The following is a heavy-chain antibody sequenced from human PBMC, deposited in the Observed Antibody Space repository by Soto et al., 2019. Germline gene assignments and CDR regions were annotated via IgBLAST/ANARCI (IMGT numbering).Heavy chain of an antibody. V-gene: IGHV3-23*01. CDR1: GFTFSSYA. Sequence: GGSLRLSCAASGFTFSSYAMSWVRQAPGKGLEWVSAISGSGGSTYYADSVKGRFTISRDNSKNTLYLQMNSLRAGDTAVYYCASIFGVVTPPDYWGQGTLVTVSS. CDR2: ISGSGGST. J-gene: IGHJ4*02. D-gene: IGHD3-3*01. CDR3: ASIFGVVTPPDY.